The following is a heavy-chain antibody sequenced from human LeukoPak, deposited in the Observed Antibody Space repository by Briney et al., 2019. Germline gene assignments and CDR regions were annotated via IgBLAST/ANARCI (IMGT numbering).Heavy chain of an antibody. V-gene: IGHV4-4*07. Sequence: PSETLSLTCTVSGGSISSYWWSWIRQPAGKGLEWIGRILSSGSSNYNFALESRVTISVDKLKNQFSLKLSSVTAADTAVYYCARDSADILTCFFEQWGQGTLVTVSS. CDR1: GGSISSYW. D-gene: IGHD3-9*01. CDR3: ARDSADILTCFFEQ. J-gene: IGHJ4*02. CDR2: ILSSGSS.